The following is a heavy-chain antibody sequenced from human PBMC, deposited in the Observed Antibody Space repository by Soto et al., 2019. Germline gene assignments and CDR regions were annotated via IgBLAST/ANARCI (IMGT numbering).Heavy chain of an antibody. D-gene: IGHD6-19*01. Sequence: QVQLQQWGAGLLKPSETLSLTCAVYGGSFSGYYWSWIRQPPGKGLEWIGEINHSGSTNYNPSLKSRVPISVDTSKNQFSLKLSSVTAADTAVYYCAGGGSGWYHHFDYWGQGTLVTVSS. V-gene: IGHV4-34*01. CDR1: GGSFSGYY. CDR3: AGGGSGWYHHFDY. CDR2: INHSGST. J-gene: IGHJ4*02.